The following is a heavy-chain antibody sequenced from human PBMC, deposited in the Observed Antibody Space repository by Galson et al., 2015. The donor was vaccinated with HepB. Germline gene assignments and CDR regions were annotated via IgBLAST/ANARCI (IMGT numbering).Heavy chain of an antibody. Sequence: SLRLSCAASDMIFMSYAMYWVRQAPGKGLEWVAVISFDGNKNSLVDSVKGRFTVSRDNSQNTLFLQMNSLTVEDTGVYYCARLRPTRFHCYYGMDVWGQGTTVTVS. V-gene: IGHV3-30*04. J-gene: IGHJ6*02. CDR2: ISFDGNKN. CDR3: ARLRPTRFHCYYGMDV. D-gene: IGHD1-1*01. CDR1: DMIFMSYA.